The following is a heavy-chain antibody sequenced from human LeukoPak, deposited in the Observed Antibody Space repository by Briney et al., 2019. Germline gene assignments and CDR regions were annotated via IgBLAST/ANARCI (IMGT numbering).Heavy chain of an antibody. D-gene: IGHD3-9*01. CDR2: ISSSSSYI. V-gene: IGHV3-21*01. J-gene: IGHJ4*02. Sequence: AGSLRLSCAASGFTFSSYSMNWVRQAPGQGLEWVSSISSSSSYIYYADSVKGRFTISRDNAKNSLYLQMNSLRAEDTAVYYCARDRGNDILTYPIDYWGQGTLVTVSS. CDR1: GFTFSSYS. CDR3: ARDRGNDILTYPIDY.